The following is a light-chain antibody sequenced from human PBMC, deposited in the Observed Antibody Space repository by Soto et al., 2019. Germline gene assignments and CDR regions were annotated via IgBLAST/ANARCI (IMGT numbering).Light chain of an antibody. CDR1: QSVSSK. J-gene: IGKJ1*01. CDR2: GAS. CDR3: QQYNKWPRT. V-gene: IGKV3-15*01. Sequence: EIVMTQSPGALSVSLGERATLSCRASQSVSSKLAWYQQKPGQAPRLLIHGASTRATGVPARFSGSGSGTEFTLTISSPQSEDFAVYYCQQYNKWPRTFGQGTKVDIK.